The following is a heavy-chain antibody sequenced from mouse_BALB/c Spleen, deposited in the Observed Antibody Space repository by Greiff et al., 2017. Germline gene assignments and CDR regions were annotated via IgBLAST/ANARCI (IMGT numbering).Heavy chain of an antibody. CDR3: ARGLLHYFDY. CDR2: ISSGGST. D-gene: IGHD1-1*01. CDR1: GFTFSSYA. Sequence: EVQLVESGGGLVKPGGSLKLSCAASGFTFSSYAMSWVRQTPEKRLEWVASISSGGSTYYPDSVKGRFTISRDNARNILYLQMSSLRSEDTAMYYCARGLLHYFDYWGQGTTLTVSS. V-gene: IGHV5-6-5*01. J-gene: IGHJ2*01.